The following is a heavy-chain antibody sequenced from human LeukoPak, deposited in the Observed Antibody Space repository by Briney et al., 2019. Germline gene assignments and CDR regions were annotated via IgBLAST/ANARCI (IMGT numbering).Heavy chain of an antibody. CDR2: IIPIFGTA. V-gene: IGHV1-69*13. J-gene: IGHJ4*02. D-gene: IGHD6-19*01. CDR1: GGTFSSYA. CDR3: ARGAPGIAVAGTDFCYFDY. Sequence: SVKVSCKASGGTFSSYAISWVRQTPGQGLEWMGGIIPIFGTANYAQKFQGRVTITADESTSTAYMELSSLRSEDTAVYYCARGAPGIAVAGTDFCYFDYWGQGTLVTVSS.